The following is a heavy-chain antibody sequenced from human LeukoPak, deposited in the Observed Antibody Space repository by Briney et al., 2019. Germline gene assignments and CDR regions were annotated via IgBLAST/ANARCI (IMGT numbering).Heavy chain of an antibody. Sequence: SETLSLTCTVSGGSISSGDYYWSWIRQPPGKGLEWIGYIYYSGSTYYNPSLKSRVTVSVGTSKNQFSLKLSSVTAADTAVYYCARWGEVTGYDSSVPFDYWGQGTLVTVSS. V-gene: IGHV4-30-4*08. CDR1: GGSISSGDYY. D-gene: IGHD3-22*01. J-gene: IGHJ4*02. CDR3: ARWGEVTGYDSSVPFDY. CDR2: IYYSGST.